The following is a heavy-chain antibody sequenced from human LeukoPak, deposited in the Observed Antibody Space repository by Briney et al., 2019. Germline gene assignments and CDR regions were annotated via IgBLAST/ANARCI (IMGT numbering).Heavy chain of an antibody. CDR1: GGSISSSSYY. D-gene: IGHD3-10*01. V-gene: IGHV4-39*01. J-gene: IGHJ4*02. CDR2: IYYSEST. CDR3: ARRRVRGARDY. Sequence: PSETLSLTCTVSGGSISSSSYYWRWIRQPPAKGLEGIGSIYYSESTYYNPSLKSRVTISVDTSKNHFSLKLSPVTPAATAVYYCARRRVRGARDYWRQGTLVSLSS.